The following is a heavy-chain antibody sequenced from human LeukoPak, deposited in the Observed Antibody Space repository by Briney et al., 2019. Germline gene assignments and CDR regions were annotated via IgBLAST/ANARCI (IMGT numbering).Heavy chain of an antibody. D-gene: IGHD2-2*01. J-gene: IGHJ4*02. CDR3: ARVIVVVPAATPNPIAAAAPFDY. CDR1: GGSFSGYY. CDR2: INHSGST. Sequence: SETLSLTCAVYGGSFSGYYWSWIRQPPGKGLEWIGEINHSGSTNYNPSLKSRVTISVDTSKNQFSLKLSSVTAADTAVYYCARVIVVVPAATPNPIAAAAPFDYWGQGTLVTVSS. V-gene: IGHV4-34*01.